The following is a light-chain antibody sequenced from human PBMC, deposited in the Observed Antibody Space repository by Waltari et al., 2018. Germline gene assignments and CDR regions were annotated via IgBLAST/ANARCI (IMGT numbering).Light chain of an antibody. CDR3: QYYINWPHT. CDR2: DAF. CDR1: RSIRSY. V-gene: IGKV3-15*01. Sequence: EIVMTQSPATLSVSPGERVTLSCRASRSIRSYLVWYQQKPGQAPRLLIYDAFTRATGIPARFSGSGSGTEFTLTISSLQSEDFAVYYCQYYINWPHTFGQGTKLEIK. J-gene: IGKJ2*01.